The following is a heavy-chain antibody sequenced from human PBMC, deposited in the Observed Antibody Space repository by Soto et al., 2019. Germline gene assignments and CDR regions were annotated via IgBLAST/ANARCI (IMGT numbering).Heavy chain of an antibody. CDR1: GGTFSSYT. CDR3: ARAFSRYYYYMDV. J-gene: IGHJ6*03. V-gene: IGHV1-69*02. CDR2: IIPILGIA. Sequence: GASVKVSCKASGGTFSSYTISWVRQAPGQGLEWMGRIIPILGIANYAQKFQGRVTITADKSTSTAYMELSSLRSEDTAVYYCARAFSRYYYYMDVWGKGTTVTVSS.